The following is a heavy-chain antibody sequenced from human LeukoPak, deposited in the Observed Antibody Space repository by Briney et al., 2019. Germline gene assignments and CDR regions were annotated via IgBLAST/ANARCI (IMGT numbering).Heavy chain of an antibody. V-gene: IGHV4-38-2*02. CDR2: LYHSGST. Sequence: SETLSLTCTVSGYSISSGYYWGWIRQPPGKGLEWIGSLYHSGSTYYNPSLKSRVTISIDTSKNQFSLKLSSVTAADTAVYYCARSGTGLLRYYFDYWGQGTLITVSS. CDR3: ARSGTGLLRYYFDY. CDR1: GYSISSGYY. J-gene: IGHJ4*02. D-gene: IGHD3-22*01.